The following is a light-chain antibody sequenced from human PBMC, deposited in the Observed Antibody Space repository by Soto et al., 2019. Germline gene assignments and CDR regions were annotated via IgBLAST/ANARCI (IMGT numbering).Light chain of an antibody. CDR2: AAS. CDR1: QAISNY. Sequence: QMTQSPSSFSACVVAIVEITGRASQAISNYLAWYQQKPGKVPKLLIYAASTLQSGVPSRFSGSGSGTDFTLTISSLQHEDVAIYYCQKYNAAPINCGKGQRRAIK. CDR3: QKYNAAPIN. J-gene: IGKJ5*01. V-gene: IGKV1-27*01.